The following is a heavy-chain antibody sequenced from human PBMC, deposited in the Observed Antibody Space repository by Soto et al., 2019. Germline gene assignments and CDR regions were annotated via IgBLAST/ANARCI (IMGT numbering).Heavy chain of an antibody. J-gene: IGHJ4*02. CDR2: AYCRSRWQY. Sequence: SQTLSLPCAICGDSVSNNGATWNRIRQSPSRGLEWLGRAYCRSRWQYDYATSVRSRITINPDTSKNQFSLQLSSVTPEDTAVYYCARDPPDFNSGFDSWGQGSLVTVSS. V-gene: IGHV6-1*01. D-gene: IGHD1-26*01. CDR3: ARDPPDFNSGFDS. CDR1: GDSVSNNGAT.